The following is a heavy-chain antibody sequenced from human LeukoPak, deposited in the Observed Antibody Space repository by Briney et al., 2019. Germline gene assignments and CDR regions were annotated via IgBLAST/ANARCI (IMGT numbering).Heavy chain of an antibody. CDR1: GASISRYY. Sequence: SETLSLTCSVSGASISRYYWSWIRQPPGKGLEWIGYFHHSGNTNYSPSLSSRITMSVDTSKNQFSLRMNSVTAADTAIYYCARRAAALDSWGQGTLVTVSS. CDR2: FHHSGNT. V-gene: IGHV4-59*12. J-gene: IGHJ4*02. CDR3: ARRAAALDS. D-gene: IGHD6-13*01.